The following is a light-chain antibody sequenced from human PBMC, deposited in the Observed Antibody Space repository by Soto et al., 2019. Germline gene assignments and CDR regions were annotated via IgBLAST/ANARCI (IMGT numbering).Light chain of an antibody. CDR1: SSDVGGYNY. CDR3: SSYTSSSTLVV. CDR2: DVS. Sequence: QSALTQPASVSGSPGQSITISCTGTSSDVGGYNYVSWYQQHPGKAPKLMIYDVSNRPSGVSNRFSGSKSGNTASLTISWLQAEDEADYYCSSYTSSSTLVVFGTGTKVTVL. V-gene: IGLV2-14*01. J-gene: IGLJ1*01.